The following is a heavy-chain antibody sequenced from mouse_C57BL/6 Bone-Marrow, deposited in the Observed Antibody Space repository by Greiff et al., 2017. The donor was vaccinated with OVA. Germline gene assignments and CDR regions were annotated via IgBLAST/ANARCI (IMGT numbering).Heavy chain of an antibody. D-gene: IGHD2-1*01. CDR2: IDPETGGT. Sequence: VQLKESGAELVRPGASVTLSCKASGYTFTDYEMHWVKQTPVHGLEWIGAIDPETGGTAYNQKFKGKAILTADKSSSTAYMELRSLTSEDSAVYYCTRSTYGNYNYFDYWGQGTTLTVSS. CDR1: GYTFTDYE. V-gene: IGHV1-15*01. J-gene: IGHJ2*01. CDR3: TRSTYGNYNYFDY.